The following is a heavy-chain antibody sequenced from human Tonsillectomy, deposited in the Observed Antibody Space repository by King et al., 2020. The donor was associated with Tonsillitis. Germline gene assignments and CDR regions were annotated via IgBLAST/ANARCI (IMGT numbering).Heavy chain of an antibody. V-gene: IGHV3-23*04. CDR2: ISGSGGST. CDR3: AKDRDFWSPHGMDV. D-gene: IGHD3-3*01. Sequence: VQLVESGGGLIQPGGSLRLSCAASGVTFSSYAMNWVRQAPGKGLEWGSGISGSGGSTYYADSVEGRFAISRDNSKNTLYLQMNSLRAEDTAVYYCAKDRDFWSPHGMDVWGQGTTVTVSS. J-gene: IGHJ6*02. CDR1: GVTFSSYA.